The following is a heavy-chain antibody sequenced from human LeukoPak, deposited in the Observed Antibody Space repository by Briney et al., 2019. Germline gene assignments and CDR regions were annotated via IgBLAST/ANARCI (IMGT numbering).Heavy chain of an antibody. Sequence: PGGSLRLSCAASGFTFDDYAMHWVRQAPGKGLEWVSGISWNSGSIGYADSVKGRFTISRDNAKNSLYLQMNSLRAEDTALYYYEKNSSSGYGGRFDYWGQGTLVTVSS. V-gene: IGHV3-9*01. J-gene: IGHJ4*02. D-gene: IGHD6-13*01. CDR1: GFTFDDYA. CDR3: EKNSSSGYGGRFDY. CDR2: ISWNSGSI.